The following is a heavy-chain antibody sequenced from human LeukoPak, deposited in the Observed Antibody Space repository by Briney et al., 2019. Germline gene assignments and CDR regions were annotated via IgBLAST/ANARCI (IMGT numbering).Heavy chain of an antibody. Sequence: SETLSLTCTVSGGSISSYYWSWIRQPPGKGLEWIGYIYYSGSTNYKSSLKSRVTISVDTSKNQFSLKLNSVTAADTAVYYCARLTGYSSESWFDPWGQGTLVTDSS. D-gene: IGHD3-9*01. J-gene: IGHJ5*02. CDR2: IYYSGST. CDR3: ARLTGYSSESWFDP. V-gene: IGHV4-59*01. CDR1: GGSISSYY.